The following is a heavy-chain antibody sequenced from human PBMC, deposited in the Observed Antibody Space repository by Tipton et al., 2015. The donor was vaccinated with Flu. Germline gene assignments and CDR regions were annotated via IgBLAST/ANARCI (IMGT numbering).Heavy chain of an antibody. J-gene: IGHJ5*02. CDR1: GGSISSGGYY. V-gene: IGHV4-61*02. CDR3: ARRDYSNYVSEPKNWFDP. CDR2: IYASGST. Sequence: LRLSCTVSGGSISSGGYYWSWIRQPAGEGLQWIGRIYASGSTNYNPSLKSRVSISMDTPENQFSLRLVFMTATDTAVYYCARRDYSNYVSEPKNWFDPWGQGILVTVSS. D-gene: IGHD4-11*01.